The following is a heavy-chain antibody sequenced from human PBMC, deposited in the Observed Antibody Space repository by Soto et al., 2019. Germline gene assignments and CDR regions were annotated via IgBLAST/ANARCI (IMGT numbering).Heavy chain of an antibody. Sequence: SETLSLTCSVSGGSVRSGSYYWTWIRQPPGKGLEWIGYNYQSGTTNYNASLKSRVTISIDTSKNQFFLKLNSVTAADTAVYYCARDSSGRHDYWGQGTLVT. V-gene: IGHV4-61*01. CDR1: GGSVRSGSYY. D-gene: IGHD3-22*01. CDR3: ARDSSGRHDY. J-gene: IGHJ4*02. CDR2: NYQSGTT.